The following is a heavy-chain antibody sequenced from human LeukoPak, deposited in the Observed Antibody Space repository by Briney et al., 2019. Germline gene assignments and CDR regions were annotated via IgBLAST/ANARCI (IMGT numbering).Heavy chain of an antibody. CDR2: IHIGGDT. V-gene: IGHV3-53*01. Sequence: GSLRLSCAASGFTVSNNYRTWVRQAPGKGLEWVSVIHIGGDTYYADSVKGRFTISRDNSKNTLYLQMNSLRVEDTAAYYCARDLVGATVPDWGQGTLVAVSS. D-gene: IGHD1-26*01. CDR1: GFTVSNNY. J-gene: IGHJ4*02. CDR3: ARDLVGATVPD.